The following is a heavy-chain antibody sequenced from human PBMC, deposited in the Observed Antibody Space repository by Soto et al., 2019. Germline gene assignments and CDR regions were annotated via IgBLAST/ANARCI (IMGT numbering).Heavy chain of an antibody. Sequence: SETLSLTCAVYGASLSGYDWSWNRQSPGKGLEWIGEINQSGGTNYNPSLKSRVTISKDTSKNQFSLRLSSVTAADTAIYYCARDPYANAFDIWGRGTMVPV. CDR2: INQSGGT. V-gene: IGHV4-34*01. CDR3: ARDPYANAFDI. J-gene: IGHJ3*02. CDR1: GASLSGYD.